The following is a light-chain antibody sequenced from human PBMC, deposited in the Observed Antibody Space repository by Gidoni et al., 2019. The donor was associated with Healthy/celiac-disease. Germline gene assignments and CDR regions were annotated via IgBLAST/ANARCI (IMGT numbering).Light chain of an antibody. J-gene: IGKJ4*01. V-gene: IGKV1-39*01. CDR3: QQSYSTPRLT. CDR2: AAS. CDR1: QRISSY. Sequence: DIQIPPSPSSLSASVGNRITITCRASQRISSYLNWYQQKPGKAPKLLIYAASSLQSVGPSRFSGSGSWTDFTPTISSLQPEDFATYYCQQSYSTPRLTFGGGTKVEIK.